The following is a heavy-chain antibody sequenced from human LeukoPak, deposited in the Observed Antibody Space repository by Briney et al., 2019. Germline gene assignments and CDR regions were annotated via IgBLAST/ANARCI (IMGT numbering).Heavy chain of an antibody. Sequence: EASVKVSCKASGGTFSSYAISWVRQAPGQGLEWMGGIIPIFGTANYAQKFQGRVTITTDESTSTAYMELSSLRSEDTAVYYCARGHWGGSYEFDYXXXGTXVXVSS. CDR3: ARGHWGGSYEFDY. CDR2: IIPIFGTA. J-gene: IGHJ4*02. V-gene: IGHV1-69*05. D-gene: IGHD1-26*01. CDR1: GGTFSSYA.